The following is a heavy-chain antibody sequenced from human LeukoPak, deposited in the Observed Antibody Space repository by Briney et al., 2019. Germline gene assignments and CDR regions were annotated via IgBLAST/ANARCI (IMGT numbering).Heavy chain of an antibody. D-gene: IGHD3-16*01. CDR2: IYEDGST. CDR3: ARDHRIGGS. J-gene: IGHJ4*02. Sequence: GGSLRLSCAASGFTVSSNYMSWVRQAPGKGLEWVSVIYEDGSTYYADSVKGRFIISRDNPKNTLYLQVNSLRVEDTAVYYCARDHRIGGSWGQGTLVTVSS. CDR1: GFTVSSNY. V-gene: IGHV3-53*01.